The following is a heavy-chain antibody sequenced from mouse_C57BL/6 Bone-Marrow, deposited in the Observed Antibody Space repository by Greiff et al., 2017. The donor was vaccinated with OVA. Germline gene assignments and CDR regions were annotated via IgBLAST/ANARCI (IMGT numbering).Heavy chain of an antibody. D-gene: IGHD2-3*01. CDR2: IDPENGDT. CDR3: TTNGYYRYYAMDY. V-gene: IGHV14-4*01. J-gene: IGHJ4*01. CDR1: GFNIKDDY. Sequence: VQLKESGAELVRPGASVKLSCTASGFNIKDDYMHWVKQRPEQGLEWIGWIDPENGDTEYASKFQGKATITADTSSNTAYLQLSSLTSEDTAVYYCTTNGYYRYYAMDYWGQGTSVTVSS.